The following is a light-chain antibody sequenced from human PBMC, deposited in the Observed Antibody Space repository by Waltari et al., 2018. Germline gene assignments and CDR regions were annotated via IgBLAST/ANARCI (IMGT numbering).Light chain of an antibody. Sequence: QSALTQPASVSGSPGQSITISRPGTSSDVGGYTYVSWYQQHPGKAPKLMIYDVSKRPSGVSNRFSGSKSGNTASLTISGLQAEDEADYYCSSYTSSSTPVFGGGTKLTVL. CDR3: SSYTSSSTPV. CDR1: SSDVGGYTY. V-gene: IGLV2-14*01. J-gene: IGLJ2*01. CDR2: DVS.